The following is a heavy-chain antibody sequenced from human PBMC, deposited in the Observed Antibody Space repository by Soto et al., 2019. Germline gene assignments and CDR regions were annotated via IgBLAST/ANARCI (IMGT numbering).Heavy chain of an antibody. CDR2: ISYSEST. V-gene: IGHV4-39*07. D-gene: IGHD1-1*01. CDR1: DGSIRSSTYY. CDR3: AREDWNDGYGMDV. J-gene: IGHJ6*02. Sequence: SETLSLTCTVSDGSIRSSTYYWGWIRQPPGKGLEWIGSISYSESTYYNPSLKSRVTISVDTSKNQFSLRLSSVTAADTAVYYCAREDWNDGYGMDVWGQGTTVTVSS.